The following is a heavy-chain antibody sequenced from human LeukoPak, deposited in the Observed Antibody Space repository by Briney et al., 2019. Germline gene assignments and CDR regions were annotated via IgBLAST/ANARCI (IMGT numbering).Heavy chain of an antibody. Sequence: SETLSLTCTVSGGSISSGGYYWSWIGQHPGKGLEWIGYLSKSGNTNYSPSLKSRVTIFGDTSKNQFFLKLSSVTAADTAVYYCARARYVNSFYAFYIWGQGTLVTVSS. CDR3: ARARYVNSFYAFYI. V-gene: IGHV4-61*08. D-gene: IGHD3-9*01. CDR2: LSKSGNT. J-gene: IGHJ3*02. CDR1: GGSISSGGYY.